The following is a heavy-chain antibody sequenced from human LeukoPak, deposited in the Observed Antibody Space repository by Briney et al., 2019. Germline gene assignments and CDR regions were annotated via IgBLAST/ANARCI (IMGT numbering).Heavy chain of an antibody. J-gene: IGHJ4*02. Sequence: SETLSLTCTVSGGSISSYYWSWIRQPPGKGLKWIGNIYYSGSTNTNPSLKSRVTISVDTSKNQFSLKLSSVTAADTAVYYCARGVSMVRGGTKYYFDYWGQGTLVTVSS. V-gene: IGHV4-59*01. CDR2: IYYSGST. D-gene: IGHD3-10*01. CDR3: ARGVSMVRGGTKYYFDY. CDR1: GGSISSYY.